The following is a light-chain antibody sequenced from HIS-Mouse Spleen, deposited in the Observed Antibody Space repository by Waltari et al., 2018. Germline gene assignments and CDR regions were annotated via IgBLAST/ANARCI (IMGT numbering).Light chain of an antibody. Sequence: SSELTQDPAVSVALGQTVRITCQGDSLRSYYASWYQQKPGQAPVLVIYGKNNRPSGIPDRFSGSSSGNTASLTITGAQAEDEADYYCNSRDSSGNHLSVFGTGTKV. CDR3: NSRDSSGNHLSV. CDR1: SLRSYY. J-gene: IGLJ1*01. CDR2: GKN. V-gene: IGLV3-19*01.